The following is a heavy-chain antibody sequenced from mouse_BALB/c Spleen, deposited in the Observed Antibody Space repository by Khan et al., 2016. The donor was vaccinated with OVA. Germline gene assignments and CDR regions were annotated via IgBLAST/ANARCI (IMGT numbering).Heavy chain of an antibody. V-gene: IGHV1S29*02. CDR1: GYTFTDYN. D-gene: IGHD1-2*01. CDR3: VRSGYGSFAY. J-gene: IGHJ3*01. Sequence: VQLQQSGPELVKPGASVKISCKASGYTFTDYNMDWVKQSHGKSLEWIGYIFPNNGDSGYNQKFKTKATLTVDHSSSTAYMDLRSLTSEDSAVYYGVRSGYGSFAYWGQGTLVTVSA. CDR2: IFPNNGDS.